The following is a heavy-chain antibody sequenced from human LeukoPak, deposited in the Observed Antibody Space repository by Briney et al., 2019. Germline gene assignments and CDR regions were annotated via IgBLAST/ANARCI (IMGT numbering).Heavy chain of an antibody. D-gene: IGHD3-16*01. CDR2: IRGKGFSDPP. CDR3: TVPQSGGNWFDP. CDR1: GFTFSDSA. Sequence: PGGSLRLSCAASGFTFSDSAIHWVRQASGKGLEWVGRIRGKGFSDPPAYAASVKDRFTISRDDPESTAYLQMNSLKAEDTAVYYCTVPQSGGNWFDPWGPGTQVTVSS. J-gene: IGHJ5*02. V-gene: IGHV3-73*01.